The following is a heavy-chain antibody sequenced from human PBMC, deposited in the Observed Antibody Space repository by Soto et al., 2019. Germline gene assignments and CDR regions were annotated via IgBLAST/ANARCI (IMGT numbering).Heavy chain of an antibody. D-gene: IGHD2-8*01. CDR1: GHTFINYD. V-gene: IGHV1-8*01. J-gene: IGHJ5*02. CDR2: MNPDSGNT. Sequence: GASVKVSCKASGHTFINYDINWVRQAPGQGLEWVGWMNPDSGNTGYAQNFQGRVTMTGNTSISSVYMELSSLTSEDTAVDYCARRRGSNGWFDLWGQGTLVTVSS. CDR3: ARRRGSNGWFDL.